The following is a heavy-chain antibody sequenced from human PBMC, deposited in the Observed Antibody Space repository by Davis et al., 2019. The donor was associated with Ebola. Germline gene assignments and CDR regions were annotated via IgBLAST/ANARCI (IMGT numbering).Heavy chain of an antibody. D-gene: IGHD1-14*01. V-gene: IGHV4-4*07. J-gene: IGHJ5*02. CDR2: SYPSGGT. CDR1: GGSISSYY. Sequence: PGGSLRLSCTVSGGSISSYYWSWIRQPAGKGLEWIGQSYPSGGTNYNPSLKSRVPISVDLSTNQFSLTLTSVTAADSAVYYCATNTTAAGFDHWGQGTQVSVSA. CDR3: ATNTTAAGFDH.